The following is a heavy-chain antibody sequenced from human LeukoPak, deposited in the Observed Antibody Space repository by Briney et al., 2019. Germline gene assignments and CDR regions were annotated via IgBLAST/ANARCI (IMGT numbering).Heavy chain of an antibody. CDR3: ARGSGSYSNDY. V-gene: IGHV4-39*07. J-gene: IGHJ4*02. D-gene: IGHD1-26*01. CDR1: GGSISSSSYY. CDR2: IYYSGST. Sequence: SETLSLTCTVSGGSISSSSYYWGWLRQPPGKGREWIGSIYYSGSTYYHPSLKSRVTISVDTSKNQFSLKLSSVTAADTAVYYCARGSGSYSNDYWGQGTLVTVSS.